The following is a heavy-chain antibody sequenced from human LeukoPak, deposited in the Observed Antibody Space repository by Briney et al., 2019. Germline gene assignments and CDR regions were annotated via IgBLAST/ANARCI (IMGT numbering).Heavy chain of an antibody. Sequence: GGSLRLSCAASGFTFQNYAMSWVRQAPGKGLEWASSISGSGGSTYYADSVKGRFTISRDNSKNTLYLQMNSLRAEDTAVYYCARGGGGYDSVDYWGQGTLVTVSS. CDR3: ARGGGGYDSVDY. CDR2: ISGSGGST. D-gene: IGHD5-12*01. CDR1: GFTFQNYA. V-gene: IGHV3-23*01. J-gene: IGHJ4*02.